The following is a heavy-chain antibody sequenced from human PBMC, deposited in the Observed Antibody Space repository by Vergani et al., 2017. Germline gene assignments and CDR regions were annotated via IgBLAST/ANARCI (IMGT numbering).Heavy chain of an antibody. CDR2: IIPILGIA. V-gene: IGHV1-69*09. D-gene: IGHD3-10*01. J-gene: IGHJ3*02. CDR3: ARDPSAAGFDAFDI. Sequence: QVQLVQSEAEVKKPGASVKVSCKASGYTFTGYYMHWVRQAPGQGLEWMGRIIPILGIANYAQKFQGRVTITADKSTITAYMELSSLRSEDTAVYYCARDPSAAGFDAFDIWGQGTMVTVSS. CDR1: GYTFTGYY.